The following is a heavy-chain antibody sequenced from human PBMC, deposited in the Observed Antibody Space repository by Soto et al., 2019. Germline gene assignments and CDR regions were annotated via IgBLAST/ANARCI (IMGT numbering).Heavy chain of an antibody. V-gene: IGHV1-8*01. CDR1: GYTFTSYD. J-gene: IGHJ6*03. CDR3: ARCNSLGYTEEYMDV. Sequence: ASVKVSCKASGYTFTSYDINWVRRATGQGLEWMGWMNPNSGNTGYAQKFQGRVTMTRNTSISTAYMELSSLRSEDTAVYYCARCNSLGYTEEYMDVWGKGTTVTVSS. CDR2: MNPNSGNT. D-gene: IGHD2-2*01.